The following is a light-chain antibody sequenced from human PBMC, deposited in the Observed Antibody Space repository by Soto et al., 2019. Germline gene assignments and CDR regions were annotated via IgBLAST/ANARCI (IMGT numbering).Light chain of an antibody. CDR1: QSVSNH. V-gene: IGKV3-11*01. CDR3: QQRSLWPLT. CDR2: DAS. Sequence: EVVLTQSPSTLSLSPGERATLSCRATQSVSNHLAWYQHRPGQAPRLLIYDASNRATDIPARFSGSGSGTDFTLTISGLEPEDSAVYYCQQRSLWPLTFGGGTKVEIK. J-gene: IGKJ4*01.